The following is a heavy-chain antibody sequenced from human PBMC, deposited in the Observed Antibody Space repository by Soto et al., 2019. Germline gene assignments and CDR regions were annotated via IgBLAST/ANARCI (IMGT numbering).Heavy chain of an antibody. J-gene: IGHJ4*02. CDR2: INSDGSST. CDR1: GFTFSSYW. D-gene: IGHD2-15*01. Sequence: PEGSLRLSCAVSGFTFSSYWMHWVRQATGKGLVWVSRINSDGSSTSYADSVKGRFTISRDNAKNTLYLQMNSLRAEDTAVYYCPTVYCSGGSCYHLDQWGQGTPVTVSS. CDR3: PTVYCSGGSCYHLDQ. V-gene: IGHV3-74*01.